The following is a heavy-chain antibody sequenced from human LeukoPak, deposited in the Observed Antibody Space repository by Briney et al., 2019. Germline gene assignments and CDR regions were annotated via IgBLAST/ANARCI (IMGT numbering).Heavy chain of an antibody. Sequence: ASVKVSCKASAYTSDISWVRQAPGQGLEWMGWISTDNGNTNYAQRLQGRVTLTTDTSTSTAYMEVRSLRSDDTAVYYCARGGGSSPSGLDYWGQGTLFTVSS. CDR2: ISTDNGNT. CDR3: ARGGGSSPSGLDY. CDR1: AYTSD. V-gene: IGHV1-18*01. J-gene: IGHJ4*02. D-gene: IGHD1-26*01.